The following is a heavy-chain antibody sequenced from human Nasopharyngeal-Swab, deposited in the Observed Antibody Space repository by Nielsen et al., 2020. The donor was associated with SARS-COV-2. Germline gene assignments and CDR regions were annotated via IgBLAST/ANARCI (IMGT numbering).Heavy chain of an antibody. CDR2: ISSSSSYI. Sequence: GGSLRLSCAASGFTFNNYSFNWVRQAPGKGLEWVSSISSSSSYIYYADSVKGRFTISSDNAKNSLYLQMNSLRAEDTAVYYCARDGLDYDFWSAYFMDVWGQGTTVTVSS. CDR3: ARDGLDYDFWSAYFMDV. J-gene: IGHJ6*02. CDR1: GFTFNNYS. D-gene: IGHD3-3*01. V-gene: IGHV3-21*01.